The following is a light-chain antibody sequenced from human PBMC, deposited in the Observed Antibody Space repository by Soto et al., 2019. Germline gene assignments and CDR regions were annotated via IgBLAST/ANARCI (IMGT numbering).Light chain of an antibody. J-gene: IGKJ2*01. V-gene: IGKV3-20*01. CDR1: QSVSSSY. CDR3: QQYGSSPGT. CDR2: GAS. Sequence: EIVLTQSPGTLSLSPGERDTLSCRASQSVSSSYLAWYQQKPGQAPRLLIYGASSRATGIPDRFSGSGSGTDFTLTISRLEPEAFAVYYCQQYGSSPGTFGQGTKLEIK.